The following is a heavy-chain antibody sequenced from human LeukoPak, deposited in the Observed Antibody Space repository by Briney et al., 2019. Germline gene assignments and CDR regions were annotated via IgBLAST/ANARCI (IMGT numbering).Heavy chain of an antibody. D-gene: IGHD2-2*02. V-gene: IGHV1-18*01. CDR2: ISAYNGNT. CDR3: ARGPRPSAAIFGVIDP. Sequence: ASVKVSCKVSGGTFSSYGISWVRQAPGQGLEWMGWISAYNGNTNYAQKLQGRVTMTTDTSTSTAYMELRSLRSDDTAVYYCARGPRPSAAIFGVIDPWGQGTLVTVSS. CDR1: GGTFSSYG. J-gene: IGHJ5*02.